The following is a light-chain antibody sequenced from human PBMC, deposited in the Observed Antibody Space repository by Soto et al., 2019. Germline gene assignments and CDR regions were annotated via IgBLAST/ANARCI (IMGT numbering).Light chain of an antibody. CDR1: QGISNY. CDR2: AAS. CDR3: QKYNSAPLT. J-gene: IGKJ4*01. V-gene: IGKV1-27*01. Sequence: IKMNQSPSSLSASVGDRVTITCRASQGISNYLAWYQQKPGKVPKLLIYAASTLQSGVPSRFSGSGSGTDFTRTISSLQPEDVATYYCQKYNSAPLTFGGGTKVDI.